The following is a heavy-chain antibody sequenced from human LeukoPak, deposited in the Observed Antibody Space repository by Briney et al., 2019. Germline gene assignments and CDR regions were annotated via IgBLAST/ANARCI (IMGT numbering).Heavy chain of an antibody. CDR2: FDPEDGET. J-gene: IGHJ4*02. V-gene: IGHV1-24*01. CDR3: ATVFFNGSYYFDY. CDR1: GYTLTELS. Sequence: ASVKVSCKVAGYTLTELSMHWVRQAPGKGLEWMGGFDPEDGETIYAQKFQGRVTMTEDTSTDTAYMELSSLRSEDTAVYYCATVFFNGSYYFDYWGQGTLVTVSS. D-gene: IGHD1-26*01.